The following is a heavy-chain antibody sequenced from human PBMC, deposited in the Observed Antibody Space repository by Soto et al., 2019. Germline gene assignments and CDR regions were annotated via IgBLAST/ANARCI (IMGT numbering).Heavy chain of an antibody. D-gene: IGHD6-13*01. CDR1: GFTFSSYA. CDR3: AKDPLSPLAHYSSSWYGAFDI. J-gene: IGHJ3*02. Sequence: GGSLMLSCAASGFTFSSYAMSWVRQAPGKGLKWVSAISGSGGSTYYADYVKGQYTISRDNSKNTLYLQMNSLRAEDTAVYYCAKDPLSPLAHYSSSWYGAFDIWGQGTMVTVSS. CDR2: ISGSGGST. V-gene: IGHV3-23*01.